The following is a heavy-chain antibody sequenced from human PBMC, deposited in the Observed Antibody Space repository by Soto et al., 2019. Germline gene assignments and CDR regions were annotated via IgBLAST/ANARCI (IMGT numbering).Heavy chain of an antibody. CDR1: GFTFSSYS. V-gene: IGHV3-21*01. J-gene: IGHJ5*02. Sequence: GGSLRLSCVASGFTFSSYSMNWVRQAPGKGLEWVSSISSSSSYIYYADSVKGRFTISRDNAKNSLYLQMNSLRAEDTAVYYCASSPDDTWFDPWGQGTLVTVSS. CDR2: ISSSSSYI. CDR3: ASSPDDTWFDP. D-gene: IGHD3-22*01.